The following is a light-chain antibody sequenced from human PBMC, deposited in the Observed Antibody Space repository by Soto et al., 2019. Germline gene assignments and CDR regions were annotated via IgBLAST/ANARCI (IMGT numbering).Light chain of an antibody. V-gene: IGKV3-20*01. J-gene: IGKJ2*01. CDR2: GAS. Sequence: EIVLTQSPGTLSLSPGERATLSCRASQSVSSSYLAWYQQKPGQAPRLLIYGASSRATGIPDRFSGSGSGTDFTLTISRLEPEDVALYYCQQYGSAPLSTFGQGTKLEIK. CDR1: QSVSSSY. CDR3: QQYGSAPLST.